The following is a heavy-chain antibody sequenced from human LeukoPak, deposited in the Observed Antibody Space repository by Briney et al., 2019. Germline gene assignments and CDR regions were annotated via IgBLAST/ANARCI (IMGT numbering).Heavy chain of an antibody. CDR2: INHSGST. J-gene: IGHJ4*02. Sequence: SETLSLTCAVYGGSFSGYYWSWIRQPPGKGLEWIGEINHSGSTNYNPSLKSRVTISVDTSKNQFSLKLSPVTAADTAVYYCARGDPRHFDYWGQGTLVTVSS. CDR3: ARGDPRHFDY. D-gene: IGHD1-1*01. V-gene: IGHV4-34*01. CDR1: GGSFSGYY.